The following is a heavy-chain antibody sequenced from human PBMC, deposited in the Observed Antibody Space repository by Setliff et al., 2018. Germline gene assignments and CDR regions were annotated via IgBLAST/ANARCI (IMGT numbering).Heavy chain of an antibody. V-gene: IGHV4-34*01. CDR1: GGSFSGYF. D-gene: IGHD3-9*01. Sequence: SETLSLTCAVYGGSFSGYFWSWIRQSPGRGLEWIGEINDRGSTHYNPSLKSRVTISVDTSKNQFSLKLTSVTAADTAVYYCVREGLYDILTGYSLPTPFDPWGQGTLVTVSS. CDR2: INDRGST. J-gene: IGHJ5*02. CDR3: VREGLYDILTGYSLPTPFDP.